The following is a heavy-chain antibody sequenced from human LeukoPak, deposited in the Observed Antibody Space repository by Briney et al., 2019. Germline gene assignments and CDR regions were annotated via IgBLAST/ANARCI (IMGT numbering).Heavy chain of an antibody. CDR1: GFTFDDYA. Sequence: PGGSLRLSCAASGFTFDDYAMHWVRQAPGKGLEWVSGISWSSGSIGYADSVKGRFTISRDNAKNSLYLQMNSLRAEDTALYYCAKDIGYDSSGFLDYWGQGTLVTVSS. V-gene: IGHV3-9*01. D-gene: IGHD3-22*01. CDR2: ISWSSGSI. CDR3: AKDIGYDSSGFLDY. J-gene: IGHJ4*02.